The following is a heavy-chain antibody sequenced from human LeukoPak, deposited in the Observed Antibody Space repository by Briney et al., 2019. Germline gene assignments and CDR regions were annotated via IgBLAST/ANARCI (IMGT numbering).Heavy chain of an antibody. Sequence: ASVKVSCKASGYSFPSFGISWVRQAPGQGLEWMGWISAYNGNTNYAQKLQGRVTMTTDTSTSTACMELRSLRSDDTAVYYCARRTTPGYMDVWGKGTTVTVSS. CDR2: ISAYNGNT. J-gene: IGHJ6*03. V-gene: IGHV1-18*01. CDR1: GYSFPSFG. CDR3: ARRTTPGYMDV. D-gene: IGHD2-15*01.